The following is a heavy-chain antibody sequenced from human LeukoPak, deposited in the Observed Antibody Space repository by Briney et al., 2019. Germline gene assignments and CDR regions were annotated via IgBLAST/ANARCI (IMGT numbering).Heavy chain of an antibody. V-gene: IGHV3-33*01. CDR3: ARDWEPYGSVDY. CDR1: GFTFSSYG. D-gene: IGHD3-10*01. Sequence: GGSLRLSCAASGFTFSSYGMHWVRQAPGKGLEWVAVIWYDGSNKYYADSVKGRFTISRDNSKNTLYLQMNSLRAEDTAVYYSARDWEPYGSVDYWGQGTLVTVSS. CDR2: IWYDGSNK. J-gene: IGHJ4*02.